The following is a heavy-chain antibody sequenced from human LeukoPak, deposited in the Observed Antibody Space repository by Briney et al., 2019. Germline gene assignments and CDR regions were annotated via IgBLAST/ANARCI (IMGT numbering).Heavy chain of an antibody. CDR3: ARDVCSSTSCFNQVNWFDP. J-gene: IGHJ5*02. Sequence: SETLSLTCTVSGGSISSNYWSWIRQPAGKGLEWVGRIYTSGSTNYNPSLKSRVTISVDTSKNQFSLKLSSVTAADTAVYYCARDVCSSTSCFNQVNWFDPWGQGTLVTVSS. CDR1: GGSISSNY. V-gene: IGHV4-4*07. CDR2: IYTSGST. D-gene: IGHD2-2*01.